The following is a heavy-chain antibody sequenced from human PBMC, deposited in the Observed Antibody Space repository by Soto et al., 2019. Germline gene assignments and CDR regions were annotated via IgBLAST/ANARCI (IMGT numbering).Heavy chain of an antibody. CDR1: GGSISSSSYY. CDR2: IYYSGST. Sequence: SETLSLTCTVSGGSISSSSYYWGWIRQPPGKGLEWIGSIYYSGSTYYNPSLKSRVTISVDTSKNQFSLKLSSVTAADTAVYYCASQYYYGSGSYYPNWFDPWGQGTLVTVSS. D-gene: IGHD3-10*01. CDR3: ASQYYYGSGSYYPNWFDP. J-gene: IGHJ5*02. V-gene: IGHV4-39*01.